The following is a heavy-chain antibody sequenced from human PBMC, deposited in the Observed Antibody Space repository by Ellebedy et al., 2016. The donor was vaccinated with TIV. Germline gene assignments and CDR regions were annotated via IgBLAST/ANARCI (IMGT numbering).Heavy chain of an antibody. Sequence: GESLKISXAASGFTLSSYAMNWVRQAPGKGLEWVSSISGRSGSTYYADSVKGRFTISRDNSKNTLYLQMNSLRAEDTAVYYCARASFRRYYGSGSHLYFDYWGQGTLVTVSS. J-gene: IGHJ4*02. D-gene: IGHD3-10*01. CDR3: ARASFRRYYGSGSHLYFDY. V-gene: IGHV3-23*01. CDR1: GFTLSSYA. CDR2: ISGRSGST.